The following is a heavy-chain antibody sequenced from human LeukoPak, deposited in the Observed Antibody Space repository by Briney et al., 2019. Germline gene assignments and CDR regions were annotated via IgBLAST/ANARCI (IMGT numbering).Heavy chain of an antibody. J-gene: IGHJ4*02. V-gene: IGHV3-30-3*01. CDR1: GFTFSSYA. Sequence: GGSLRLSCAASGFTFSSYAMHWVRQAPGKGLEWVAVISYDGSNKYYADSVKGRFTISRDNSKNTLYLQMNSLRAEDTAVYYCAREYSSSSGRSFDYWGQGTLVIVSS. CDR2: ISYDGSNK. CDR3: AREYSSSSGRSFDY. D-gene: IGHD6-6*01.